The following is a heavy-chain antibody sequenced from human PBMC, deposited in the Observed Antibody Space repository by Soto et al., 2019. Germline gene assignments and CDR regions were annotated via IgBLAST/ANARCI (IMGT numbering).Heavy chain of an antibody. D-gene: IGHD3-16*02. J-gene: IGHJ4*02. Sequence: GGSLRLSCAASGFTVSSNYMSWVRQAPGKGLEWVSVIYSGGSTYYADSVKGRFTISRHNSKNTLYLQMNSLRAEDTAVYYCATPALHLGELSPLWYWGQGTLVTVSS. CDR2: IYSGGST. V-gene: IGHV3-53*04. CDR3: ATPALHLGELSPLWY. CDR1: GFTVSSNY.